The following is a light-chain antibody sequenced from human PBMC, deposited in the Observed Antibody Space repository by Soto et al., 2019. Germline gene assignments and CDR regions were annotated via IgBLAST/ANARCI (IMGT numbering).Light chain of an antibody. V-gene: IGKV1-5*01. CDR1: ESISTW. J-gene: IGKJ1*01. CDR3: QQYQSYSRT. Sequence: DIPMTQSPSSLSASVGDRVTNTCRASESISTWLAWYQQKPGKAPKLLIYDASSLESGVPSRFSGSGSGTEFTLTISSLKPDDFATYYCQQYQSYSRTFGQGTKVDIK. CDR2: DAS.